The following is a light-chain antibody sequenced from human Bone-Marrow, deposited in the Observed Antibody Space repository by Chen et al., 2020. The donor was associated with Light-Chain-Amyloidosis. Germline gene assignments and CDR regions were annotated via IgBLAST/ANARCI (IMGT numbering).Light chain of an antibody. CDR3: QSADSSGTYEVI. V-gene: IGLV3-25*03. CDR1: DLPTKY. Sequence: SYALTQPPSVSVSPGQAARITCSGDDLPTKYAYWYQQKPGQAPVLVRHRDTERPSGISERFSGSSSGTTATLTISGVQAEDEADYHCQSADSSGTYEVIFGGGTKLTV. J-gene: IGLJ2*01. CDR2: RDT.